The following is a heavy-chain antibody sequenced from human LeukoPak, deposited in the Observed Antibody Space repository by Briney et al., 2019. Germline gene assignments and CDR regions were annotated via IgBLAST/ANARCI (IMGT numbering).Heavy chain of an antibody. V-gene: IGHV4-30-4*01. J-gene: IGHJ4*02. Sequence: KPSETLSLTCTVSGGSISSGDYYWSWIRQPPGKGLEWIGYIYYSGSTYYNPSLKSRVTISVDTSKNQFSLKLSSVTAADTAVYYCAREGTYGDVDYWGQGTLVTVSS. CDR1: GGSISSGDYY. CDR3: AREGTYGDVDY. D-gene: IGHD4-17*01. CDR2: IYYSGST.